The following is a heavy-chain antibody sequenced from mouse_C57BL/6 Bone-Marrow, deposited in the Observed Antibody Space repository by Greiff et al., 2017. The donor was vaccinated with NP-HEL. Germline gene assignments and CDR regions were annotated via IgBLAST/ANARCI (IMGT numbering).Heavy chain of an antibody. CDR2: INPNNGGT. Sequence: EVQLQQSGPELVKPGASVKISCKASGYTFTDYYMNWVKQSHGKSLEWIGDINPNNGGTSYNQKFKGKATLTVDKSSSTAYMELRSLTSEDSAVYYCARWALYFDYWGQGTTLTVSS. J-gene: IGHJ2*01. CDR1: GYTFTDYY. CDR3: ARWALYFDY. V-gene: IGHV1-26*01.